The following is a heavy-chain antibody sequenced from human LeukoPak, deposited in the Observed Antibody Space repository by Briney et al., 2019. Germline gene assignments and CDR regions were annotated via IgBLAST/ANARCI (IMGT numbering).Heavy chain of an antibody. J-gene: IGHJ4*02. CDR3: AKDLEYYYDSSGYPAFDY. D-gene: IGHD3-22*01. Sequence: GRSLRLSCAASGFTFDDYAMHWVRQAPGKGLEWVSGISWNSGSIVYADSVKGRFTISRDNAKNSLYLQMNSLRAEDTALYYCAKDLEYYYDSSGYPAFDYWGQGTLVTVSS. CDR1: GFTFDDYA. CDR2: ISWNSGSI. V-gene: IGHV3-9*01.